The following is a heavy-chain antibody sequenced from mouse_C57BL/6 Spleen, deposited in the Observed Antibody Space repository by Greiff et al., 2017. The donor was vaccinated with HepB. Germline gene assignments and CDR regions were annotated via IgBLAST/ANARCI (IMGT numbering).Heavy chain of an antibody. Sequence: VQLKESGPELVKPGASVKMSCKASGYTFTDYNMHWVKQSHGKSLEWIGYINPNNGGTSYNQKFKGKATLTVNKSSSTAYMELRSLTSEDSAVYYCARVCDYEYYFDYWGQGTTLTVSS. D-gene: IGHD2-4*01. CDR1: GYTFTDYN. CDR2: INPNNGGT. V-gene: IGHV1-22*01. CDR3: ARVCDYEYYFDY. J-gene: IGHJ2*01.